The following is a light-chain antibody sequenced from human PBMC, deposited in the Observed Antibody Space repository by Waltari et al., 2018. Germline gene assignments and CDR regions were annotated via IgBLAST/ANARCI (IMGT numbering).Light chain of an antibody. CDR3: GSYTSSTTLA. Sequence: WYQQHPGKAPTLILYYVSNRPVEVSHRFSGSKSGNTASLTISGLQADDEAEYYCGSYTSSTTLAFGTGTKVTVL. CDR2: YVS. J-gene: IGLJ1*01. V-gene: IGLV2-14*03.